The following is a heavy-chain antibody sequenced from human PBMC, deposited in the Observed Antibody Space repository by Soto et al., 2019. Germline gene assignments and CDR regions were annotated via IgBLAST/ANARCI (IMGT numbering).Heavy chain of an antibody. V-gene: IGHV1-69*01. D-gene: IGHD4-4*01. CDR1: GGTFSSYA. Sequence: QVQLVQSGAEVKKPGSSVKVSCKASGGTFSSYAISWVRQAPGQGLEWMGGIIPIFGTANYAQKFQGRVTITADESTRTAYMARSSLRSEDTTVYYCATEGLAGQQSDYYGMDVWGQGTTVTVSS. J-gene: IGHJ6*02. CDR3: ATEGLAGQQSDYYGMDV. CDR2: IIPIFGTA.